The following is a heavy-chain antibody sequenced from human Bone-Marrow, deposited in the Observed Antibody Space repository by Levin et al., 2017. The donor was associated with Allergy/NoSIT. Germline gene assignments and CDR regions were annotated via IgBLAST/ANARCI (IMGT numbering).Heavy chain of an antibody. CDR3: ARARGYSYHDAFDI. Sequence: GGSLRLSCAASGFTFSSYAMHWVRQAPGKGLEWVAVISYDGSNKYYADSVKGRFTISRDNSKNTLYLQMNSLRAEDTAVYYCARARGYSYHDAFDIWGQGTMVTVSS. V-gene: IGHV3-30*04. J-gene: IGHJ3*02. CDR2: ISYDGSNK. D-gene: IGHD5-18*01. CDR1: GFTFSSYA.